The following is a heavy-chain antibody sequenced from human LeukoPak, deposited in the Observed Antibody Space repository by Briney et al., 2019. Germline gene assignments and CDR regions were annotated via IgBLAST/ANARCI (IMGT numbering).Heavy chain of an antibody. Sequence: GGSLRLSCAASGFTFSSYAMSWVRQAPRKGLEWVSAISGSGGSTYYADSVKGRFTISRDNSKNTLYLQMNSLRAEDTAVYYCAKAPPYCGGDCYPPYFDYWGQGTLVTVSS. J-gene: IGHJ4*02. CDR3: AKAPPYCGGDCYPPYFDY. CDR1: GFTFSSYA. CDR2: ISGSGGST. V-gene: IGHV3-23*01. D-gene: IGHD2-21*02.